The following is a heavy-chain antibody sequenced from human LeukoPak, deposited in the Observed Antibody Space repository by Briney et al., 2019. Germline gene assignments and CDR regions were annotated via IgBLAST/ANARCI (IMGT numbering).Heavy chain of an antibody. CDR3: ARGPEPPDYYDSSGYCYFDY. D-gene: IGHD3-22*01. J-gene: IGHJ4*02. Sequence: GASVKVSCKASGGTFSSYTISWVRQAPGQGLEWMGRIIPILGTANYAQKFQGRVTITTDESTSTAYMELSSLRSEDTAVYYCARGPEPPDYYDSSGYCYFDYWGQGTLVTVSS. V-gene: IGHV1-69*16. CDR2: IIPILGTA. CDR1: GGTFSSYT.